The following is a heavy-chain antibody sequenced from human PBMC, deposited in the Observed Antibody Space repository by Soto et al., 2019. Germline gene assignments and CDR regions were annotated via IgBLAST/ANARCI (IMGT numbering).Heavy chain of an antibody. CDR3: ARDPSHGSGSYLDC. CDR2: IWYDGSNK. V-gene: IGHV3-33*01. J-gene: IGHJ4*02. D-gene: IGHD3-10*01. Sequence: QVQLVESGGGVVQPGRSLRLSCAASGFTFSSYGMHWVRQAPGKGLEWVAVIWYDGSNKYYADSVKGRFTISRDNSKNTLYLQMNSLRAEDTAVYFCARDPSHGSGSYLDCWGQGALVAVSS. CDR1: GFTFSSYG.